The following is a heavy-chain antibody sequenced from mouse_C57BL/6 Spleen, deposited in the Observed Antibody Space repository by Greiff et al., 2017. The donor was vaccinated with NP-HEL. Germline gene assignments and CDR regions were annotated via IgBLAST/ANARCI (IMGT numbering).Heavy chain of an antibody. CDR1: GYTFTDYY. Sequence: EVQLQQSGPELVKPGASVKISCKASGYTFTDYYMNWVKQSHGKSLEWIGDINPNNGGTSYNQKFKGKATLTVDKSSSTAYMELRSLTSEDSAVYYCAREIYRMDYWGQGTSVTVSS. CDR3: AREIYRMDY. V-gene: IGHV1-26*01. D-gene: IGHD2-1*01. J-gene: IGHJ4*01. CDR2: INPNNGGT.